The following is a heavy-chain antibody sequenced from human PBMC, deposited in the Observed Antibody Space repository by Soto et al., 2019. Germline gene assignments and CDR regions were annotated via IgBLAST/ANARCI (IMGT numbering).Heavy chain of an antibody. Sequence: SETLSLTCTVSGGSISSYYWSWIRQPPGKGLEWIGYIYYSGSTNYNPSLKSRVTISVDTSKNQFSLKLSSLTAADTAVYYCASGGSCYSRYCYFDYWGQGTLVTVSS. D-gene: IGHD2-15*01. CDR1: GGSISSYY. V-gene: IGHV4-59*01. CDR2: IYYSGST. J-gene: IGHJ4*02. CDR3: ASGGSCYSRYCYFDY.